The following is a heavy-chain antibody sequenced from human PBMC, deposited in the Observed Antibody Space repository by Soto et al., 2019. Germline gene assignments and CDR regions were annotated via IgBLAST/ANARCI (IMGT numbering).Heavy chain of an antibody. D-gene: IGHD3-10*01. V-gene: IGHV1-8*01. CDR1: GYTFTSYD. J-gene: IGHJ4*02. CDR3: ARARDYYYGSVADY. CDR2: MNPNRGNT. Sequence: QVQLVQSGAEVKKPGASVKVSCKASGYTFTSYDINWVRQATGQGLEWMGWMNPNRGNTGFAQKFQGRVAMTRNTSKSTAYMELSSLRSEDTAVYYCARARDYYYGSVADYWGQGTLVTVSS.